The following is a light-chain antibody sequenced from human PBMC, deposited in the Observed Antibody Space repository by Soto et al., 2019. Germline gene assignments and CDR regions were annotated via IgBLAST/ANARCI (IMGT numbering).Light chain of an antibody. CDR2: EVR. CDR1: SSDVGNYNY. Sequence: ALTQPASVSGSPGQSITISCTGTSSDVGNYNYVSWYQHHPGKAPKVMIYEVRNRPSGVSNRFSGSKSGNTASLTISGLQAEDEADYYCSSYSSTKTRVFGTGTKVTVL. CDR3: SSYSSTKTRV. V-gene: IGLV2-14*01. J-gene: IGLJ1*01.